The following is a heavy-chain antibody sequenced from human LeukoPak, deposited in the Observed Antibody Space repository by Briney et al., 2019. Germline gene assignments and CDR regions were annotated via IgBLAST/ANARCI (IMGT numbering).Heavy chain of an antibody. CDR3: ARDESYYYDSSGYLDAFDI. CDR1: GGTFSSYA. J-gene: IGHJ3*02. CDR2: IIPIFGTA. D-gene: IGHD3-22*01. V-gene: IGHV1-69*05. Sequence: GSSVKVSCKASGGTFSSYAISWVRQAPGQGLEWMGRIIPIFGTANYAQKFQGRVTITTDESTSTAYMELSSLRSEDTAVYYCARDESYYYDSSGYLDAFDIWGQGTMVTVSS.